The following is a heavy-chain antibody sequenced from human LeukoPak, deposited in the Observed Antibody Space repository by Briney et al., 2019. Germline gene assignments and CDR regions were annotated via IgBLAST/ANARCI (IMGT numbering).Heavy chain of an antibody. D-gene: IGHD4/OR15-4a*01. CDR2: INQDGSGK. V-gene: IGHV3-7*01. CDR1: GFTFNTYW. J-gene: IGHJ4*02. Sequence: PGGSLRLSCAASGFTFNTYWMNWVRQAPGKELEWVANINQDGSGKYYVDSLKGRFTISRDNAKNSLYLQMNSLRAEDTAVYYCARGQGAYWGQGTLVTVSS. CDR3: ARGQGAY.